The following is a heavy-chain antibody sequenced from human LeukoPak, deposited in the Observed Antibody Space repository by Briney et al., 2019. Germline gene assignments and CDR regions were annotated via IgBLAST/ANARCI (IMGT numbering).Heavy chain of an antibody. CDR2: IYYSGST. D-gene: IGHD2/OR15-2a*01. V-gene: IGHV4-30-4*08. CDR1: GGSISSYY. Sequence: SETLSLTCTVSGGSISSYYWSWIRQPPGKGLEWIGYIYYSGSTYYNPSLKSRVTISVDTSKNQFSLKLSSVTAADTAVYYCARGNRASRGFDPWGQGTLVTVSS. CDR3: ARGNRASRGFDP. J-gene: IGHJ5*02.